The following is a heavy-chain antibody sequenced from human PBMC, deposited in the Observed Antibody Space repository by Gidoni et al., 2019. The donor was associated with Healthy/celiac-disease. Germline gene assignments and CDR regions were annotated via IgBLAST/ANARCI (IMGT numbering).Heavy chain of an antibody. V-gene: IGHV3-66*01. Sequence: EVQLVESGGGWVQPGGSLRLSCAASGFTVSSNYMRLVRQAPGKGLEWVAVIYSGGSRYYEDSVKCRFTMSRDNSKNTLYLQMNSLRAEDTAVYYCASDSAGAYYYYYYMDVWGKGTTVTVSS. D-gene: IGHD2-15*01. CDR2: IYSGGSR. CDR3: ASDSAGAYYYYYYMDV. J-gene: IGHJ6*03. CDR1: GFTVSSNY.